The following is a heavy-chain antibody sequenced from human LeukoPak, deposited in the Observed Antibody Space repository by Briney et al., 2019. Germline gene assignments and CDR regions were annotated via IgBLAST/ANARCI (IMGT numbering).Heavy chain of an antibody. Sequence: PGGSLRLSCAASGFSFSDFVMHWVRQAPGKGLEWVAFIRYDGSDKYYAESVKGRFTISRDNSKNTLYLQMNSLRAEDTAVYYCAKDPHYHYDSTGYLLTPNWFDPWGQGTLVTVSS. J-gene: IGHJ5*02. CDR3: AKDPHYHYDSTGYLLTPNWFDP. V-gene: IGHV3-30*02. CDR2: IRYDGSDK. D-gene: IGHD3-22*01. CDR1: GFSFSDFV.